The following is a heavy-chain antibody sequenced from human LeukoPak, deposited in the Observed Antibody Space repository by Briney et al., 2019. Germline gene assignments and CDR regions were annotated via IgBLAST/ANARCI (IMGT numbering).Heavy chain of an antibody. Sequence: NPSETLSLTCTISGGSISSGGFFWTWIRQPAGKGLEWIGRIYNTGSANYNPSLKSRLSISIDTSKNQFSLRLTSVTAADTALYYCARDGDYLYDNSGYITWGQGTLVTVSS. D-gene: IGHD3-22*01. J-gene: IGHJ4*02. CDR3: ARDGDYLYDNSGYIT. V-gene: IGHV4-61*02. CDR2: IYNTGSA. CDR1: GGSISSGGFF.